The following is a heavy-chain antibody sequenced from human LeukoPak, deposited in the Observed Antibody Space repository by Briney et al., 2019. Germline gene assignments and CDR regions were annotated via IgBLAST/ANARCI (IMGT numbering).Heavy chain of an antibody. CDR3: AKAASAAGRQWPFDY. CDR1: GFTFSSYG. CDR2: IRYDGSNK. V-gene: IGHV3-30*02. D-gene: IGHD6-13*01. Sequence: PGGSLRLSCAASGFTFSSYGMHWVRQAPGKGLEWVAFIRYDGSNKYHADSVKGRFTISRDNSKNTLYLQMNSLRAEDTAVYYCAKAASAAGRQWPFDYWGQGTLVTVSS. J-gene: IGHJ4*02.